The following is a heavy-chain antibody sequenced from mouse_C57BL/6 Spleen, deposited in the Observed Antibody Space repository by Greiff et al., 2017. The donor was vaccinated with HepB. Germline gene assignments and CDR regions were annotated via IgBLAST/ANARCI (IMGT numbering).Heavy chain of an antibody. CDR2: ISDGGSYT. CDR1: GFTFSSYA. J-gene: IGHJ2*01. V-gene: IGHV5-4*01. CDR3: ARDGGAAQALDY. D-gene: IGHD3-2*02. Sequence: EVQVVESGGGLVKPGGSLKLSCAASGFTFSSYAMSWVRQTPEKRLEWVATISDGGSYTYYPDNVKGRFTISRDNAKNNLYLQMSHLKSEDTAMYYCARDGGAAQALDYWGQGTTLTVSS.